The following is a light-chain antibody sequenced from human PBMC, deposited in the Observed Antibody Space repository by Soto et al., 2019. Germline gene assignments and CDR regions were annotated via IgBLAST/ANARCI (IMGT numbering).Light chain of an antibody. CDR2: TAS. CDR1: QSISNF. J-gene: IGKJ1*01. Sequence: DIQMTQSPSSLSAYVGDRVTITCRASQSISNFLNWYQQKPGKAPKLLIYTASSLQSGVPSRFSGSGSGTDFTLTISSLQPEDFATYYCQQTYSTPLRFGQGTKVEIK. CDR3: QQTYSTPLR. V-gene: IGKV1-39*01.